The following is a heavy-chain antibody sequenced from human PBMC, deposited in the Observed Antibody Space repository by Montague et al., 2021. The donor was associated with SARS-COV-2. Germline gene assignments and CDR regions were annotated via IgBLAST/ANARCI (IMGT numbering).Heavy chain of an antibody. Sequence: SETLSLTCAVHGGSFSTYSWNWIRQPPGKGLEWIGEIHHSGSTNXNPSLKSRVTISADMSKNQFSLRLTSVAAADTAVYYCARLGDGVVPSPILGVGPYYSCYYMDVWGKGTTVTVSS. V-gene: IGHV4-34*01. CDR1: GGSFSTYS. D-gene: IGHD3-10*01. CDR3: ARLGDGVVPSPILGVGPYYSCYYMDV. CDR2: IHHSGST. J-gene: IGHJ6*03.